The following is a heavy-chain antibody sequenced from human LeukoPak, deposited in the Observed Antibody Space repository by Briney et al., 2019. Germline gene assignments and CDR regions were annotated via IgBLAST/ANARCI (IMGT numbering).Heavy chain of an antibody. CDR1: GGSISSSSYY. D-gene: IGHD6-19*01. Sequence: SETLSLTCTVSGGSISSSSYYWSWIRQPPGKGLEWIGEINHSGSTNYNPSLKSRVTISVDTSKNQFSLKLSSVTAADTAVYYCARGVRQWLAHGVDYWGQGTLVTVSS. J-gene: IGHJ4*02. V-gene: IGHV4-39*07. CDR2: INHSGST. CDR3: ARGVRQWLAHGVDY.